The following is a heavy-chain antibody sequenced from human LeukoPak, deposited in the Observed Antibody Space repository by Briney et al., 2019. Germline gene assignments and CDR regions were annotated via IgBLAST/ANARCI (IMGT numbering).Heavy chain of an antibody. J-gene: IGHJ6*02. D-gene: IGHD5-18*01. Sequence: GGSLRLSCAASGFTFSSYAMHWVRQAPGKGLEWVAVMSYDGSNKYYADSVKGRFTISRDNSKNTLYLQMNSLRAEDTAVYYCAREQRGYSYGYDYYYYGMDVWGQGTTVTVSS. V-gene: IGHV3-30-3*01. CDR3: AREQRGYSYGYDYYYYGMDV. CDR1: GFTFSSYA. CDR2: MSYDGSNK.